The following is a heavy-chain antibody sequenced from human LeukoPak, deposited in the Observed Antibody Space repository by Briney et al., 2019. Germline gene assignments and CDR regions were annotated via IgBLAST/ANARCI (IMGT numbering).Heavy chain of an antibody. CDR2: MNPNSGNT. V-gene: IGHV1-8*01. Sequence: ASVKVSCKASGYTFTSYDINWARQATGQGLEWMGWMNPNSGNTGYAQRFQGRVTLTRNTSISAAYMELSSLRSEDTAVYYCARSASKGEDAFDIWGQGTMVTVSS. D-gene: IGHD3-10*01. CDR3: ARSASKGEDAFDI. J-gene: IGHJ3*02. CDR1: GYTFTSYD.